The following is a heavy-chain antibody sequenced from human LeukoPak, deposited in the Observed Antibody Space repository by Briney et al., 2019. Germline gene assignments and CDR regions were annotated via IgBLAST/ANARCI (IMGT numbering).Heavy chain of an antibody. J-gene: IGHJ4*02. V-gene: IGHV1-24*01. CDR3: AKDLGSGWYLANPFDY. D-gene: IGHD6-19*01. CDR1: GYTLTELS. Sequence: ASVKVSCKVSGYTLTELSMHWVRQAPGKGLEWMGGFDPEDGETIYAQKFQGRVTMTEDTSTDTAYMELSSLRSEDTAVYYCAKDLGSGWYLANPFDYWGQGTLVTVSS. CDR2: FDPEDGET.